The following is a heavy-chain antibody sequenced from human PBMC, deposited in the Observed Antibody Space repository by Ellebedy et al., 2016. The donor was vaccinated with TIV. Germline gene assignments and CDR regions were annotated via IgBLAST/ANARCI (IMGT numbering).Heavy chain of an antibody. D-gene: IGHD2-8*01. CDR2: IHSDGSAT. J-gene: IGHJ5*02. V-gene: IGHV3-74*01. Sequence: GESLKISCAASGFTFSYYWMHWVRQAPGKGLMWVSRIHSDGSATTYADSVKGRFTISRDNTRNTLSLEMSSLRAEDTAVYHCARGGVGSFDQWGQGTLVTVSS. CDR1: GFTFSYYW. CDR3: ARGGVGSFDQ.